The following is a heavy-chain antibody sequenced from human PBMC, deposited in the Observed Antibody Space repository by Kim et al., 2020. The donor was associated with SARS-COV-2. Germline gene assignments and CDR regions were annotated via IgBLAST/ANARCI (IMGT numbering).Heavy chain of an antibody. CDR2: T. CDR3: ARGAGYYYGMDV. Sequence: TSHPDSVKGRFAISRNKSKNALYLQMNRLRAEDTAVYYCARGAGYYYGMDVWGQGTTVTVSS. D-gene: IGHD3-10*01. J-gene: IGHJ6*02. V-gene: IGHV3-66*01.